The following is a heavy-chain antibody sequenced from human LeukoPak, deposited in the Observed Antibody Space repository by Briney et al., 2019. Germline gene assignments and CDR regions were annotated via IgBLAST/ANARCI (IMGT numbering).Heavy chain of an antibody. CDR2: ISSDGSKI. V-gene: IGHV3-30*04. Sequence: GSLRLSCAASGFIFSNYAMHWVRQAPGKGLEWVALISSDGSKIYYADSVKGRFTISRDNSRNTLYLQMNSLRAEDSAVYYCAKVLGGNFPKPFDYWGQGILVTVSS. CDR3: AKVLGGNFPKPFDY. D-gene: IGHD1-26*01. J-gene: IGHJ4*02. CDR1: GFIFSNYA.